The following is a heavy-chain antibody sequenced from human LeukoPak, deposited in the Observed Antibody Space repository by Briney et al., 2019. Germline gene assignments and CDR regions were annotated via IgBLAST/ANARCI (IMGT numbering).Heavy chain of an antibody. J-gene: IGHJ4*02. CDR2: IQTSGST. CDR1: GGSISSYY. Sequence: SETLSLTCTVSGGSISSYYWSWIRQPAGKGLEWIGRIQTSGSTNYNPSLKSRVTMSVDTSKNQFSLKLSSVTAADTAVYYCARVGYYYDSSGYHYWGQGTLVTVSS. V-gene: IGHV4-4*07. CDR3: ARVGYYYDSSGYHY. D-gene: IGHD3-22*01.